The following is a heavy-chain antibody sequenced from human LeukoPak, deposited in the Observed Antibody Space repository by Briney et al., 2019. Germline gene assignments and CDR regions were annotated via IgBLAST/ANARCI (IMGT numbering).Heavy chain of an antibody. CDR3: ARGGYCSSTSCYYMDV. CDR1: GYTFTSYA. V-gene: IGHV1-3*03. J-gene: IGHJ6*03. Sequence: ASVKVSCKTSGYTFTSYAMHWVRQAPGQRLEWMGWINAGNGNTKYSQEFQGRVTITRDTSASTAYMELSSLRSEDMAVYYCARGGYCSSTSCYYMDVWGKGTTVTVSS. D-gene: IGHD2-2*01. CDR2: INAGNGNT.